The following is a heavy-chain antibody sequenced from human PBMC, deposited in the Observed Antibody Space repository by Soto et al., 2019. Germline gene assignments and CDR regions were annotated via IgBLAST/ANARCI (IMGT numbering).Heavy chain of an antibody. CDR3: ARTALGWFDP. V-gene: IGHV4-38-2*01. CDR2: IYHSGST. Sequence: SETLSLTCAVSGYSISSGYYWGWIRQPPGKGLEWIGSIYHSGSTYYNPSLKSRVTISVDTSKSQFSLKLSSVTAADTAVYYCARTALGWFDPWGQGTLVTVSS. D-gene: IGHD2-21*02. CDR1: GYSISSGYY. J-gene: IGHJ5*02.